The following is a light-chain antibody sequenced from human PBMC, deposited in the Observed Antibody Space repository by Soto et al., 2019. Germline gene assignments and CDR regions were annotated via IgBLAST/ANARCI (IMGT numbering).Light chain of an antibody. CDR1: QNVSSN. CDR3: QQYKNWPPDYS. V-gene: IGKV3D-15*01. CDR2: DAS. Sequence: EIVMTQSPATLSVSPGERATLSCRASQNVSSNLAWYQQKPGQAPRLLIYDASTRATDIPARFSGSGSGTEFTLTISSLQSEDFAVYYCQQYKNWPPDYSFGPGTKVDIE. J-gene: IGKJ3*01.